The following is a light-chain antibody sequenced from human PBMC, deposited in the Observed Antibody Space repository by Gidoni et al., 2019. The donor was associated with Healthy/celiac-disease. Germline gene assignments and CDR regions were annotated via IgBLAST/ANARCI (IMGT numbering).Light chain of an antibody. Sequence: NFLLTQPHSVSESPGTTVTISCTGSRGSIASNYVQWYQQRPSSAPTTVISEDNQRPSGVPNRFSGSIDSSSNSASLTISGLKTGDEADYYCQSYDSSNHVVFGGGTKLTVL. V-gene: IGLV6-57*02. CDR2: EDN. CDR3: QSYDSSNHVV. J-gene: IGLJ2*01. CDR1: RGSIASNY.